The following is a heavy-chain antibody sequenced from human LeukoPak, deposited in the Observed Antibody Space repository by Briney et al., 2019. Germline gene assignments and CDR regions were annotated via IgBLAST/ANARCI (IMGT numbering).Heavy chain of an antibody. Sequence: SETLSLTCTVSGGSISSSSYYWGWIRQPPGHGLEWIVSIYYSGSTYYNPSLKSRVTISVDTSKNQFSLKLSSVTAADTAVYYCARRGDSYAVFDYWGQGTLVTVSS. CDR2: IYYSGST. D-gene: IGHD5-18*01. J-gene: IGHJ4*02. V-gene: IGHV4-39*07. CDR3: ARRGDSYAVFDY. CDR1: GGSISSSSYY.